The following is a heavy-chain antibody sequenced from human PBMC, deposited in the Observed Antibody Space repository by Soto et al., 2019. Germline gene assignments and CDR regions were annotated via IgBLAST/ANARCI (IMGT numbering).Heavy chain of an antibody. CDR1: GYTFTSYG. D-gene: IGHD6-19*01. CDR2: ISAYNGNT. V-gene: IGHV1-18*01. J-gene: IGHJ1*01. Sequence: QVQLVQSGAEVKKPGASVKVSCKASGYTFTSYGISWVRQAPGQGLEWMGWISAYNGNTNYAQKLQGRGTMTTDTSTSTAYMELRSLRSDDTAVYYCARADPGIAVAGTRGAEYFQHWGQGTLVTVSS. CDR3: ARADPGIAVAGTRGAEYFQH.